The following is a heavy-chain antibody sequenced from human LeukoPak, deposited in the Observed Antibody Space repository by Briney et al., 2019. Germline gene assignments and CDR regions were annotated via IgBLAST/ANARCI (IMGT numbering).Heavy chain of an antibody. V-gene: IGHV4-61*02. CDR1: GTSIRSGSYY. CDR2: MYIGGRT. D-gene: IGHD3-22*01. CDR3: ARGGSSGYGGDYFDY. J-gene: IGHJ4*02. Sequence: SETLSLTCTVTGTSIRSGSYYWNWIRQAAGKGLEWIGRMYIGGRTTYNPSLKSRVTISVDTSKNQFSLKLSSVTAADTAVYYCARGGSSGYGGDYFDYWGQGTLVTVSS.